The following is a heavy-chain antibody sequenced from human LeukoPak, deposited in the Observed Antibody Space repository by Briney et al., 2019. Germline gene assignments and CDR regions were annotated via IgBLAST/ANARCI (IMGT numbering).Heavy chain of an antibody. CDR1: GFTFSNAW. CDR2: IKSKTDGGTT. Sequence: GGSLRLSCAASGFTFSNAWMSWVRQAPGKGLEWVGRIKSKTDGGTTDYAAPVKGRFTISRDDSKNTLYLQMNSLKTEDTSVYYCTTDQYYDSSGYYQYCDYWGQGTLVTVSS. CDR3: TTDQYYDSSGYYQYCDY. J-gene: IGHJ4*02. V-gene: IGHV3-15*01. D-gene: IGHD3-22*01.